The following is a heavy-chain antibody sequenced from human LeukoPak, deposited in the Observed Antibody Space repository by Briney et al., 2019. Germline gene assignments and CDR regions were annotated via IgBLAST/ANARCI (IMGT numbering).Heavy chain of an antibody. Sequence: PSETLSLTCTVSGGSISSGSYYWSWIRQPAGKGLEWIGRIYTSGSTNYNPSLKSRVTISVDTSKNQFSLKLSSVTAADTAVYYCASLDTAMVGRFDYWGQGTLVTVSS. CDR1: GGSISSGSYY. CDR2: IYTSGST. CDR3: ASLDTAMVGRFDY. D-gene: IGHD5-18*01. V-gene: IGHV4-61*02. J-gene: IGHJ4*02.